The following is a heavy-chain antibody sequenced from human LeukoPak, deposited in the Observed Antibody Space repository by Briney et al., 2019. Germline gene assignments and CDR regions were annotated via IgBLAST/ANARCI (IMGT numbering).Heavy chain of an antibody. D-gene: IGHD3-3*01. Sequence: ASVKVSCKASGYTFTGYYMHWVRQAPGQGLEWMGWINPNSGGTNYAQKFQGRVTMTRDTSISTAYMELSRLRSDDTAVYYCASGGLGSRFLEWLASKNWFDPWGQGTLVTVSS. J-gene: IGHJ5*02. CDR2: INPNSGGT. CDR3: ASGGLGSRFLEWLASKNWFDP. V-gene: IGHV1-2*02. CDR1: GYTFTGYY.